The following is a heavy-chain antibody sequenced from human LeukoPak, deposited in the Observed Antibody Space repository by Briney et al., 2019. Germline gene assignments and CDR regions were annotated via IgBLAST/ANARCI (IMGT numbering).Heavy chain of an antibody. CDR2: IYTSGRT. D-gene: IGHD6-25*01. CDR1: GASSSGYF. Sequence: PSETLSLSCNVSGASSSGYFLSWIRQPAGKELEWIGRIYTSGRTNNNPSLKSRVTMSVDTSKNHFSLRLRSRTAADTAVYYCATAPSGCGGTCPFDSWGQGTLVTVSS. J-gene: IGHJ4*02. CDR3: ATAPSGCGGTCPFDS. V-gene: IGHV4-4*07.